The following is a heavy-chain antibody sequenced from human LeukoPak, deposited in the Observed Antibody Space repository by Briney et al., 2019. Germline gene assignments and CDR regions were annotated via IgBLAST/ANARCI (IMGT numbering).Heavy chain of an antibody. CDR1: GYTFTSYD. J-gene: IGHJ6*02. V-gene: IGHV1-69*13. Sequence: GASVKVSCKASGYTFTSYDISWVRQAPGQGLEWMGGIIPIFGTANYAQKFQGRVTITADESTSTAYMELSSLRSEDTAVYYCARDTHSSIVVVTATRVHYYYGMDVWGQGTTVTVSS. CDR3: ARDTHSSIVVVTATRVHYYYGMDV. D-gene: IGHD2-21*02. CDR2: IIPIFGTA.